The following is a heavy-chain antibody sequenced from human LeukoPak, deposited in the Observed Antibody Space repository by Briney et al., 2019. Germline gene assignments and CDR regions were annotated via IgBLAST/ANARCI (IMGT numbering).Heavy chain of an antibody. V-gene: IGHV3-21*04. CDR3: ARGPIDKVVAGTFFGH. CDR2: NSSSSSYI. D-gene: IGHD6-19*01. J-gene: IGHJ4*02. Sequence: GGTPRLSCAASGFIFYIYTTNGVRHAPGKGLEWVSSNSSSSSYIYYADSVKGRFTVSRDDAKNSLFLQMNGLRVEDTAVYHCARGPIDKVVAGTFFGHWGQGTVVTVSS. CDR1: GFIFYIYT.